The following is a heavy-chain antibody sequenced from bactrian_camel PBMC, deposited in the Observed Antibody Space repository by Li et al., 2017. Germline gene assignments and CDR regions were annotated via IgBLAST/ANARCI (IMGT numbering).Heavy chain of an antibody. Sequence: VQLVESGGGLVQPGGSLRLSCAASGFIFSSYGMVWVRQAPGKGLEWVSLINTGGGSTYHADSVKGRFTISQDNSKNTLFLQMNVLRPEDTAMYYCAARKVARGSHFSLGRAPALRRDEYNFWGQGTQVTVS. CDR3: AARKVARGSHFSLGRAPALRRDEYNF. J-gene: IGHJ4*01. D-gene: IGHD2*01. CDR1: GFIFSSYG. CDR2: INTGGGST. V-gene: IGHV3S40*01.